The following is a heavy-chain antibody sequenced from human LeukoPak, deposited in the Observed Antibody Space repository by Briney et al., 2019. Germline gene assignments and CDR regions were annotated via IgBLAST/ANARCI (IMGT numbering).Heavy chain of an antibody. D-gene: IGHD3-10*01. CDR3: ATEGGVRGVFDY. J-gene: IGHJ4*02. CDR1: GGSISSYY. CDR2: IYYSGST. V-gene: IGHV4-59*01. Sequence: SETLSLTCTVSGGSISSYYWSWIRQPPGKGLEWIGYIYYSGSTNYNPSLKSRVTISVDTSKNQFSLKLSSVTAADTAVYYCATEGGVRGVFDYWGQGTLVTVSS.